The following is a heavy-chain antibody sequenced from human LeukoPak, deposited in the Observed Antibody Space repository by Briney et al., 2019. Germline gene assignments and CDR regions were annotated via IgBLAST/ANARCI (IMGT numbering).Heavy chain of an antibody. CDR2: ISGSGDST. CDR3: AKLLWEDVYGMDV. J-gene: IGHJ6*02. D-gene: IGHD2/OR15-2a*01. Sequence: PGGSLRLSCVASGFTFNNYTRRGAARPQGRGRGGAPAISGSGDSTYYADSVKGRFTISRDNSKNTLYLQMNSLRVEDTAVYYCAKLLWEDVYGMDVWGQGTTVTVSS. CDR1: GFTFNNYT. V-gene: IGHV3-23*01.